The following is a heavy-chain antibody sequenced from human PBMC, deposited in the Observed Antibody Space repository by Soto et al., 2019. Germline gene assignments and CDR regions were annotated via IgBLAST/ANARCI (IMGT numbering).Heavy chain of an antibody. CDR2: IYYSGST. J-gene: IGHJ6*02. CDR3: AREGAAPYYYYGMDV. V-gene: IGHV4-31*03. D-gene: IGHD6-6*01. Sequence: QVQLQESGPGLVKPSQTLSLTCTVSGGSISSGGYFWSWIRQHPGKGLEWIGFIYYSGSTYYNPSFKSRVTISVDKSKHQFSLKLSSVTAADTAVYYCAREGAAPYYYYGMDVWRQGTTVTVSS. CDR1: GGSISSGGYF.